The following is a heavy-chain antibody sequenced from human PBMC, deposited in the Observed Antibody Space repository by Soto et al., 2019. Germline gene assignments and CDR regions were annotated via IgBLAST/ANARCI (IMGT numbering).Heavy chain of an antibody. CDR3: ARKPAAIGRLYYYYGMDV. Sequence: SETLSLTCTVSGGSISSSSYYWGWIRQPPGKGLEWIGSIYYSGSTYYNPSLKSRVTIPVDTSKNQFSLKLSSVTAADTAVYYCARKPAAIGRLYYYYGMDVWGQGTTVTVS. CDR1: GGSISSSSYY. V-gene: IGHV4-39*01. D-gene: IGHD2-2*01. CDR2: IYYSGST. J-gene: IGHJ6*02.